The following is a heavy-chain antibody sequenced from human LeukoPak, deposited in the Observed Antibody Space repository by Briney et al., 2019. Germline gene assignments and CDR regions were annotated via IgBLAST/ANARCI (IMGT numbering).Heavy chain of an antibody. CDR2: FDPEDGET. J-gene: IGHJ4*02. CDR3: ATDYRTTDGGNDY. CDR1: GSTLTELS. Sequence: ASGKVSCKVSGSTLTELSMHWVRQGPGKGLEWMGGFDPEDGETIYAQKFQGRGTMTEDTSTDTAYMELSSLRSEDTAVYYCATDYRTTDGGNDYWGQGTLVSVSS. D-gene: IGHD3-16*02. V-gene: IGHV1-24*01.